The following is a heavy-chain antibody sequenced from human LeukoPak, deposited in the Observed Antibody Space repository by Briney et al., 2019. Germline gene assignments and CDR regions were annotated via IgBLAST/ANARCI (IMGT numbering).Heavy chain of an antibody. Sequence: GGSLRLSCAASGFTFSSYAMSWDRQAPGKGLEWVSAISGSGGSTYYADSVKGRFTISRDNSKNTLYLQMNSLRAEDTAVYYCAKGGSSTSCCDYWGQGTLVTVSS. V-gene: IGHV3-23*01. J-gene: IGHJ4*02. CDR3: AKGGSSTSCCDY. D-gene: IGHD2-2*01. CDR2: ISGSGGST. CDR1: GFTFSSYA.